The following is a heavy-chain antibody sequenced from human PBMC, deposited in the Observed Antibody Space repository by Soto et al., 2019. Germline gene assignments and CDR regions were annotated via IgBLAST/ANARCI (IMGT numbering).Heavy chain of an antibody. CDR2: IYTVGTT. V-gene: IGHV3-53*01. CDR1: GFAVSSNY. J-gene: IGHJ6*02. D-gene: IGHD5-12*01. Sequence: GGSLRLSCAASGFAVSSNYMSWVRQAPGKGLEWVSLIYTVGTTYYADSVKGRFTISRDNSKNTLYLQMNSLRAEDTAVYYCARDGYNYGRRYYYGMDVWGQGTTVTVSS. CDR3: ARDGYNYGRRYYYGMDV.